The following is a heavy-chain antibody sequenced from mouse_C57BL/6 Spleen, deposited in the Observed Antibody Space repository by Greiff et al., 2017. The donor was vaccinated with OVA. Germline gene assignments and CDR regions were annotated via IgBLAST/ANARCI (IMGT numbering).Heavy chain of an antibody. D-gene: IGHD2-2*01. CDR3: TSGMVTTGGHYFDY. CDR2: IDPETGGT. V-gene: IGHV1-15*01. Sequence: QVQLKQSGAELVRPGASVTLSCKASGYTFTDYEMHWVKQTPVHGLEWIGAIDPETGGTAYNQKFKGKAILTADKSSSTAYMELRSLTSEDSAVYYCTSGMVTTGGHYFDYWGQGTTLTVSS. CDR1: GYTFTDYE. J-gene: IGHJ2*01.